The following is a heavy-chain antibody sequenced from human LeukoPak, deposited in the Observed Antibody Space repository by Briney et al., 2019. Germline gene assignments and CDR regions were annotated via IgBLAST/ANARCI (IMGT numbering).Heavy chain of an antibody. J-gene: IGHJ6*03. CDR2: INPNGGGS. V-gene: IGHV1-2*02. Sequence: ASVKVSCKASGYTFTSYAMNWVRQAPGQGLEWMGWINPNGGGSIPAQKFQGRVIMTRDTSITTAYMELSGLTSGDTAVYYCARGLRDGSGSYTYYYYYMDVWGKGTTVTISS. CDR1: GYTFTSYA. D-gene: IGHD3-10*01. CDR3: ARGLRDGSGSYTYYYYYMDV.